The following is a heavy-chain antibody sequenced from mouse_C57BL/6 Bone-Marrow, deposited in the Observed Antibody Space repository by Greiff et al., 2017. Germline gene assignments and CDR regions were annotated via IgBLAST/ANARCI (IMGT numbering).Heavy chain of an antibody. V-gene: IGHV1-69*01. CDR2: IVPSDSYT. J-gene: IGHJ2*01. Sequence: VQLQQPGAELVMPGASVKLSCKASGYTFTSYWMHWVKRRPGQGLEWIGEIVPSDSYTNYNQKFKGKSTLTVDKSSSTAYMQLSSLTSEDSAVYYCAREPYFDYWGQGTTLTVSS. CDR1: GYTFTSYW. CDR3: AREPYFDY.